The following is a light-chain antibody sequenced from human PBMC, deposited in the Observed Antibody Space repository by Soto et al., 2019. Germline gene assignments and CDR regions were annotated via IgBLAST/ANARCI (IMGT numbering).Light chain of an antibody. J-gene: IGLJ3*02. Sequence: QSVLTQPPSVSAAPGQKVTISCSGSNSNIGKNFVSWYQQLPGTAPKLLIYDNNKRPSGIPDRFSGSKSGTSATLGITGLQTEDEADYYCGTWDSSLSAWVFGGGTKLTVL. CDR3: GTWDSSLSAWV. CDR1: NSNIGKNF. CDR2: DNN. V-gene: IGLV1-51*01.